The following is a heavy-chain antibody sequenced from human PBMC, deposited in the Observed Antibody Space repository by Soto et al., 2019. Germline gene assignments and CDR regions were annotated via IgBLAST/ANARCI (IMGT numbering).Heavy chain of an antibody. D-gene: IGHD2-2*01. V-gene: IGHV4-31*03. CDR1: GGSISSGGYY. Sequence: QVQLQESGPGLVKPSQTLSLTCTVSGGSISSGGYYWSWIRQHPGKGLEWIGYIYYSGSTYYNPSLKSRVTISVDTSKNQFSVKLSSVTAADTAVYYCARGVVPAAIPFDYWGQGTLVTVSS. J-gene: IGHJ4*02. CDR3: ARGVVPAAIPFDY. CDR2: IYYSGST.